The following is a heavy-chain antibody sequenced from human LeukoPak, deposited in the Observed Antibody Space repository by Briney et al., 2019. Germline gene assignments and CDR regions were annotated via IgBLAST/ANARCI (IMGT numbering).Heavy chain of an antibody. J-gene: IGHJ4*02. CDR3: ARGYSSGWYGGQ. CDR2: INTDGSGT. CDR1: GFTFSSYW. D-gene: IGHD6-19*01. V-gene: IGHV3-74*01. Sequence: GGSLRLSCAASGFTFSSYWMHWVRQAPGKGLVWVSRINTDGSGTRHADSVKGRFTISRDNAKNTLFLQMNSLRAEDTAVYYCARGYSSGWYGGQWGQGTLVTVSS.